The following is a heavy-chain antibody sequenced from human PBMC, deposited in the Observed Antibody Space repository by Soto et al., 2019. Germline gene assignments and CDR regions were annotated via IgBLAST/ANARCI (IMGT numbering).Heavy chain of an antibody. CDR2: IHPDGST. V-gene: IGHV3-53*02. Sequence: EVQLVETGGGWIQPGGSLRLSCAASGFLVSSNYMTWVRQVPGKGLEWVPVIHPDGSTYYADSVKGRFNISRDTSKNTVYLQMNSLRAEDTAVYFCARYSLDFWSVYFRGMDVWGQGTMVSVSS. J-gene: IGHJ6*02. CDR3: ARYSLDFWSVYFRGMDV. CDR1: GFLVSSNY. D-gene: IGHD3-3*01.